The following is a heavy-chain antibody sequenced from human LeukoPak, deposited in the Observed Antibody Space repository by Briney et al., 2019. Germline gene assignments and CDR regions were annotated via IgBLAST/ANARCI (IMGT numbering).Heavy chain of an antibody. CDR1: GFTFGDYA. CDR3: TRGKTYSSSWYYYYYYGMDV. CDR2: IRSKAYGGTT. D-gene: IGHD6-13*01. J-gene: IGHJ6*02. V-gene: IGHV3-49*04. Sequence: GSLRLSCTASGFTFGDYAMSWVRQAPGKGLEWVGFIRSKAYGGTTEYAASVKGRFTISRDDSKSIAYLQMNSLKTEDTAVYYCTRGKTYSSSWYYYYYYGMDVWGQGTTVTVSS.